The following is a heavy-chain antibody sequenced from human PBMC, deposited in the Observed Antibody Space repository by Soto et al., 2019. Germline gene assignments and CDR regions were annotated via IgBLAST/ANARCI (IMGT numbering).Heavy chain of an antibody. CDR2: INAGNGNT. Sequence: ASVKVSCKASGYTFTSYAMHWVRQAPGQRLEWMGWINAGNGNTKYSQKFQGRVTMTTDTSTSTAYMELRSLISDDTAVYYCARDPPPPDYWGQGTLVTVSS. V-gene: IGHV1-3*01. J-gene: IGHJ4*02. CDR3: ARDPPPPDY. CDR1: GYTFTSYA.